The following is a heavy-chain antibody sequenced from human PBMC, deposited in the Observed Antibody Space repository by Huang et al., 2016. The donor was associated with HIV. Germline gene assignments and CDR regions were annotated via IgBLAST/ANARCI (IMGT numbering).Heavy chain of an antibody. D-gene: IGHD3-22*01. CDR3: ARERYYYDRSGYYTPVEYFHH. Sequence: QVQLVQSGAEVKKPGASVKVSCKASGYTFTNYAINWVRQAPGQSLEWMGWISGYNGKTNEAQKVQGRVTMTKDTSTSTAYMELRSLISDDTAVYYCARERYYYDRSGYYTPVEYFHHWGQGTLVTVSS. CDR2: ISGYNGKT. CDR1: GYTFTNYA. V-gene: IGHV1-18*01. J-gene: IGHJ1*01.